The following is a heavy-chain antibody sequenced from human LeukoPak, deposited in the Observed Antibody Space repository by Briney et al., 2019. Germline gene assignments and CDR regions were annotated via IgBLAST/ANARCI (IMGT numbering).Heavy chain of an antibody. CDR1: GGSISSYY. CDR2: IDYSGST. J-gene: IGHJ4*02. Sequence: PSETLSLTCTVSGGSISSYYWTWIRQPPGKGLEWIGYIDYSGSTNYNASLKSRVTISVDTSKTQFSLKLSSVTAADTAVYYCASSLGSQFDYWGQGTLVTVSS. CDR3: ASSLGSQFDY. D-gene: IGHD3-16*01. V-gene: IGHV4-59*01.